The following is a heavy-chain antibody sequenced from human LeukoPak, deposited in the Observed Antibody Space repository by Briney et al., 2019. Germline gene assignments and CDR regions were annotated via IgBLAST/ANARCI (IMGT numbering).Heavy chain of an antibody. CDR2: ISTSSSYI. V-gene: IGHV3-21*01. J-gene: IGHJ3*02. CDR3: ARDLPIVVVPAAIRRDAFDI. Sequence: GGSLRLSCAASGFTFSSYSMNWVRQAPGKGLEWVSSISTSSSYIYYADSVKGRFTISRDNAKNSLCLHMNSLRAEDTAVYYCARDLPIVVVPAAIRRDAFDIWGQGAMVTVSS. CDR1: GFTFSSYS. D-gene: IGHD2-2*02.